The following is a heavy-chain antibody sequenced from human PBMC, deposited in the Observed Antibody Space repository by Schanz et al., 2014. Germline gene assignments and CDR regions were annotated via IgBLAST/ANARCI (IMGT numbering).Heavy chain of an antibody. D-gene: IGHD2-2*01. CDR3: ARVQRATAAALDY. CDR2: ITSDGGST. J-gene: IGHJ4*02. V-gene: IGHV3-64*01. CDR1: GFTVNTNY. Sequence: EVQLVESGGCLIQPGGSLRLSCAVSGFTVNTNYMSWVRQAPGKGLEFVSAITSDGGSTYYANSVKDRFTISRDNSKNTLYLQMGSLRAEDTAVYYCARVQRATAAALDYWGQGTLVTVSS.